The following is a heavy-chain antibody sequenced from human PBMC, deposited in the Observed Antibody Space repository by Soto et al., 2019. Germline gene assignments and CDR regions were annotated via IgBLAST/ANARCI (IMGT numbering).Heavy chain of an antibody. J-gene: IGHJ4*02. Sequence: GGSLRLSCAASGFTFSSYSMNWVRQAPGKGLEWVSSISSSSSYIYYADSVKGRFTISRDNAKNSLYLQMNSLRAEDTAVYYCARDLRRYYYDSSGYYSSFDYWGQGTLVTVSS. D-gene: IGHD3-22*01. CDR1: GFTFSSYS. V-gene: IGHV3-21*01. CDR3: ARDLRRYYYDSSGYYSSFDY. CDR2: ISSSSSYI.